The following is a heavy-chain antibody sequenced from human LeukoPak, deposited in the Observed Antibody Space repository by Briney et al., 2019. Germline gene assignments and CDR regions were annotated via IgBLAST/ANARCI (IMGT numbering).Heavy chain of an antibody. V-gene: IGHV1-69*06. J-gene: IGHJ4*02. CDR3: ARDGDGSRSYYFSAFDY. CDR1: GGTFSSYA. Sequence: ASVKVSCKASGGTFSSYAISWVRQAPGQGLEWMGGIIPIFGTANYAQKFQGRVTITADKSTSTAYMELSSLRSEDTAVYYCARDGDGSRSYYFSAFDYWGQGTLVTVSS. CDR2: IIPIFGTA. D-gene: IGHD3-10*01.